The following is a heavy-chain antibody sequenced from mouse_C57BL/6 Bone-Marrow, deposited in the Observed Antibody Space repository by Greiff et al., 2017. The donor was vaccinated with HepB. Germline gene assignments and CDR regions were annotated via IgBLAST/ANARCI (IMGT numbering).Heavy chain of an antibody. CDR1: GYTFTSYW. J-gene: IGHJ3*01. V-gene: IGHV1-59*01. D-gene: IGHD3-2*02. CDR2: IDPSDSYT. CDR3: SQATFAY. Sequence: QVQLQQPGAELVRPGPSVKLSCKASGYTFTSYWMHWVKQRPGQGLEWIGVIDPSDSYTNYNQKFKGKATLTVDTSSSTAYMQLSSLTSEDSAVYYCSQATFAYWGQGTLVTVSA.